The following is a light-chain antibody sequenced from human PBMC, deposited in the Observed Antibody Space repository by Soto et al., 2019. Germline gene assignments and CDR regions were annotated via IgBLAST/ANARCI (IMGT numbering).Light chain of an antibody. CDR3: VTWDSSLSVVI. CDR2: DNY. CDR1: SSNIGDNS. Sequence: QAVLTQPPAVSAAPGQKVTISCSGGSSNIGDNSVSWYQHVPGTAPKRLIYDNYKRSRGIPDRFSGSKSGTSATLGITGLQTGDEADYYCVTWDSSLSVVIFGGGTKLTVL. J-gene: IGLJ2*01. V-gene: IGLV1-51*01.